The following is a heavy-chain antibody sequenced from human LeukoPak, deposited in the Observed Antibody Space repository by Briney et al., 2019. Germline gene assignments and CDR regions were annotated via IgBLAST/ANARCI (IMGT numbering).Heavy chain of an antibody. Sequence: GGSLRLSCAASGFTFSIYNMKWVRQAPGKGLEWVSYISSGSSTIYYADSVKGRFTISRDNAKNSLYLQMNSLRAEVTAVYYCARQRLGARGSFDYWGQGTLVTVSS. V-gene: IGHV3-48*01. J-gene: IGHJ4*02. CDR2: ISSGSSTI. CDR1: GFTFSIYN. CDR3: ARQRLGARGSFDY. D-gene: IGHD1-26*01.